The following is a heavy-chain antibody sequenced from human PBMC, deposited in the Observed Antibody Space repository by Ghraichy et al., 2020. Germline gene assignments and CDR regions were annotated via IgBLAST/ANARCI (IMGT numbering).Heavy chain of an antibody. CDR2: IFYIGST. CDR3: ARMGGYKAPLWY. J-gene: IGHJ4*02. Sequence: SETLSLTCTLSGASIRTYFWSWIRQPPGKGLDWIGDIFYIGSTNYKPSLKSRVTISVDASNNQFSLNLSSVTAADTAVYYCARMGGYKAPLWYWGQGTLVAVSS. V-gene: IGHV4-59*01. CDR1: GASIRTYF. D-gene: IGHD3-10*01.